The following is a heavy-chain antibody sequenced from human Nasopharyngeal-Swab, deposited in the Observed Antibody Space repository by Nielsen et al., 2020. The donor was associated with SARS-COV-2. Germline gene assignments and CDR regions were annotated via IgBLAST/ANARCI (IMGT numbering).Heavy chain of an antibody. J-gene: IGHJ6*03. D-gene: IGHD5-12*01. CDR3: ARAQYSGYDYYYMDV. CDR2: IHYSGST. Sequence: SETLSLTCTVSGGSISSYYWSWIRQPPGKGLEWIGYIHYSGSTNYNPSLKSRVTISVDTSKNQFSLKLSSVTAADTAVYYCARAQYSGYDYYYMDVWGKGTTVTVSS. V-gene: IGHV4-59*01. CDR1: GGSISSYY.